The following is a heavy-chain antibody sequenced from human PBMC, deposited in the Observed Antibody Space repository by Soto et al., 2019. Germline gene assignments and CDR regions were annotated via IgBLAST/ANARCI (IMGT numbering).Heavy chain of an antibody. D-gene: IGHD6-13*01. J-gene: IGHJ6*02. CDR1: GGTFSSYA. Sequence: QVQLVQSGAEVKKPGSSVKVSCKASGGTFSSYAISWVRQAPGQGLEWVGGIIPIFGTANYAQKFQGRVTITADESTSTAYMELSSLRSEDTAVYYCATSLPSWYTRYYYYGMDVWGQGTTVTVSS. V-gene: IGHV1-69*01. CDR2: IIPIFGTA. CDR3: ATSLPSWYTRYYYYGMDV.